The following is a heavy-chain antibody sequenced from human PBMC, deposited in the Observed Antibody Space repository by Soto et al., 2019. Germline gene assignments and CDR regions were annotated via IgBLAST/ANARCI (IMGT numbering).Heavy chain of an antibody. CDR2: TYYRSKWYN. J-gene: IGHJ4*02. V-gene: IGHV6-1*01. CDR3: ARDPGIAVADGYFDY. D-gene: IGHD6-19*01. CDR1: GDSASSNSAA. Sequence: PSQTLSLTCAISGDSASSNSAAWSWIRQSPSRGLEWLGRTYYRSKWYNDYAVSVKSRITINPDTSKNQFSLQLNSVTPEDTAVYYCARDPGIAVADGYFDYWGQGTLVTVSS.